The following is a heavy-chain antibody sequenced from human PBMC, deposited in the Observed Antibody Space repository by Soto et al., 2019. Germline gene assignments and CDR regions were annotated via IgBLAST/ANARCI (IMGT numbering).Heavy chain of an antibody. J-gene: IGHJ4*02. D-gene: IGHD5-12*01. Sequence: SETLSLTCTVSGGSISSGDYYWSGIRHPPGKGLEWIGYIYYSGITYYNPSLKSRVTISVDTSKNQFSLKLSSVTAADTAVYYCARGTPQWDSGYDYWGQGTLVTVSS. CDR3: ARGTPQWDSGYDY. V-gene: IGHV4-30-4*01. CDR1: GGSISSGDYY. CDR2: IYYSGIT.